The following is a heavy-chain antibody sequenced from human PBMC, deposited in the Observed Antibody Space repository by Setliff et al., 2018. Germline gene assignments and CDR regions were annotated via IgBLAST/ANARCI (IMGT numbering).Heavy chain of an antibody. J-gene: IGHJ4*02. V-gene: IGHV7-4-1*02. CDR2: INTNTGNP. Sequence: ASVKVSCKASGYTFTSYAMNWVRQAPGQGREGMGWINTNTGNPTYAQGFTGRFVSSLDTSVSTAYLQISSLQAEDTAAYYCASSGWGVGGAFDYWGQGTLVTVSS. D-gene: IGHD3-22*01. CDR3: ASSGWGVGGAFDY. CDR1: GYTFTSYA.